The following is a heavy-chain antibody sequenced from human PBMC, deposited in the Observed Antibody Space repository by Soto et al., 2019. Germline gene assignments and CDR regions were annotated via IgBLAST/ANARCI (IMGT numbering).Heavy chain of an antibody. Sequence: PSETLSLTCAVYGGSFSGYYWSWIRQPPGKGLEWIGEINHSGSTNYNPSLKSRVTISVDTSKNQFSLKLSSVTAADTAVYYCARGDVDTAMAGFDYWGQGTLVTVSS. CDR2: INHSGST. CDR1: GGSFSGYY. V-gene: IGHV4-34*01. J-gene: IGHJ4*02. CDR3: ARGDVDTAMAGFDY. D-gene: IGHD5-18*01.